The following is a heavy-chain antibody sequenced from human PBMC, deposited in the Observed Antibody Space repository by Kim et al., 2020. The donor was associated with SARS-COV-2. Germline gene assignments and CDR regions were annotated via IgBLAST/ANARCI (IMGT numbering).Heavy chain of an antibody. CDR3: AREGAYCSGGSCYPVYGMDV. J-gene: IGHJ6*02. V-gene: IGHV1-69*13. Sequence: SVKVSCKASGGTFSSYAISWVRQAPGQGLEWMGGIIPIFGTANYAQKFQGRVTITADESTSTAYMELSSLRSEDTAVYYCAREGAYCSGGSCYPVYGMDVWGQGTTVTVSS. CDR1: GGTFSSYA. D-gene: IGHD2-15*01. CDR2: IIPIFGTA.